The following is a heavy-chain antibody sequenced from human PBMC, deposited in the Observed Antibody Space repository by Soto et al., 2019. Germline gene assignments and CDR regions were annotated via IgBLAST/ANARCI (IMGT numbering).Heavy chain of an antibody. V-gene: IGHV4-30-4*01. CDR2: IYYSGST. CDR1: GGSISSGDYY. D-gene: IGHD1-26*01. J-gene: IGHJ6*02. CDR3: ARLSDSGSYYRDPEAPDYGMDV. Sequence: QVQLQESGPGLVKPSQTLSLTCTVSGGSISSGDYYWSWIRQPPGKGLEWIGYIYYSGSTYYNPSLKSRVTISVDTSKNQFSLKLSSVTATDTAVYYCARLSDSGSYYRDPEAPDYGMDVWGQGTTVTVSS.